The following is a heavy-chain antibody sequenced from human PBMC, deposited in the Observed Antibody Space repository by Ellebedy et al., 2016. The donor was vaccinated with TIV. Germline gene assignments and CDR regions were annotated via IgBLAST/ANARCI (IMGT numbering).Heavy chain of an antibody. CDR2: VSSSSSDI. D-gene: IGHD3-9*01. CDR3: SRDIVPHSTIDVFDF. V-gene: IGHV3-21*04. CDR1: GFTFDTYA. Sequence: PGGSLRLSCADSGFTFDTYAMSWVRQAPGKGLEWISAVSSSSSDIFYADSVKGRFTISRDNSKSSLYLQMNSLRSEDTALYYCSRDIVPHSTIDVFDFWGQGTMVTVSS. J-gene: IGHJ3*01.